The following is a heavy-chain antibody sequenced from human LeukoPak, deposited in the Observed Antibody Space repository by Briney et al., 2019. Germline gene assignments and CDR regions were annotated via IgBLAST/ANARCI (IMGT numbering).Heavy chain of an antibody. D-gene: IGHD6-13*01. Sequence: SETLSLTCTVSGGSISSGDYYWSWIRQPPGKGLEWIGYIYYSGSTNYNPSPKSRVTISVDTSKNQFSLKLSSVTAADTAVYYCARQGSSSPEYFQHWGQGTLVTVSS. J-gene: IGHJ1*01. CDR3: ARQGSSSPEYFQH. CDR2: IYYSGST. V-gene: IGHV4-61*08. CDR1: GGSISSGDYY.